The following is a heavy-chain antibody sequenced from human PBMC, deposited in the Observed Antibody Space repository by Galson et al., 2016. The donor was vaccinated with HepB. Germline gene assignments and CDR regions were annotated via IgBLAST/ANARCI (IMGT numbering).Heavy chain of an antibody. V-gene: IGHV1-18*04. J-gene: IGHJ4*02. CDR3: ARDGRGYYDSSGYWSETYYFDY. CDR2: ISAYNGNT. Sequence: SVKVSCKASGYTFTSYGISWVRQAPGQGLEWMGWISAYNGNTNYAQKLQGRVTMTTDTYTSTAYMELRSLRSDDTAVYYCARDGRGYYDSSGYWSETYYFDYWGQGPLVTVSS. D-gene: IGHD3-22*01. CDR1: GYTFTSYG.